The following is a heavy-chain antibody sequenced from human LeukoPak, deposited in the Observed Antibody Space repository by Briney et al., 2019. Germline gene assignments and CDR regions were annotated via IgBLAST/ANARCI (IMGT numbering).Heavy chain of an antibody. CDR3: ASSRWYNWLGY. J-gene: IGHJ4*02. CDR2: IYYSGST. CDR1: VDSISSYY. Sequence: SETLSLTCIVSVDSISSYYWSWIRQPPGKGLEWIAYIYYSGSTNYNPSLKSRVTISLDTSKNQFSLNLSSVTAADTAVYYCASSRWYNWLGYWGQGTLVTVSS. V-gene: IGHV4-59*01. D-gene: IGHD6-13*01.